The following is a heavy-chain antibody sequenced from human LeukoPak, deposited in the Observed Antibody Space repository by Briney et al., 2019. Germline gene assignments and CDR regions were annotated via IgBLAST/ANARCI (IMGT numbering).Heavy chain of an antibody. Sequence: EASVKVSCKASGYTFTSYGISWVRQAPGQGLEWMGWISAYNGNTNYAQKLQGRVTMTTDTSTSTAYMELRSLRSDDTAVYYCARGYYDSSGYYETDYYYYYMDVWGKGTTVTVSS. CDR3: ARGYYDSSGYYETDYYYYYMDV. CDR1: GYTFTSYG. D-gene: IGHD3-22*01. J-gene: IGHJ6*03. V-gene: IGHV1-18*01. CDR2: ISAYNGNT.